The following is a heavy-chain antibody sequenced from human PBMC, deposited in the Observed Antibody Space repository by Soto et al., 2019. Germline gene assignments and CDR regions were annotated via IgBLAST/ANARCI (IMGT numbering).Heavy chain of an antibody. J-gene: IGHJ4*02. CDR3: AKELVGAINY. Sequence: EVQLVESGGGLVQPGRSLRLSCAASGFTFDDYAMHWVRQAPGKGLDWVSGISWNSGKICYAYSVKGRFTISRDNANNSLYLQMNSLRPEDTAFYYCAKELVGAINYWVQVTLVTVSS. D-gene: IGHD1-26*01. V-gene: IGHV3-9*01. CDR2: ISWNSGKI. CDR1: GFTFDDYA.